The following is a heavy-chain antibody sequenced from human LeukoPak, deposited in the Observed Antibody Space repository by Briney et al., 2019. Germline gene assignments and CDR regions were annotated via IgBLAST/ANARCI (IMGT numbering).Heavy chain of an antibody. Sequence: PSETLSLTCIVSGGSISSYYWGWIRQPPGKGLEWIGSMYYSGSTYYNPSLKSRVTMSVDTSKNQFSLRLNSVTAADTAVYYCARDSGGSGYLWFDPWGQGTLVTVSS. J-gene: IGHJ5*02. CDR2: MYYSGST. D-gene: IGHD3-3*01. CDR3: ARDSGGSGYLWFDP. CDR1: GGSISSYY. V-gene: IGHV4-39*07.